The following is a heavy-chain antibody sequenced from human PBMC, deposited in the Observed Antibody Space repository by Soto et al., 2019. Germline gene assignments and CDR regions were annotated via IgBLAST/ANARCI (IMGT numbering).Heavy chain of an antibody. D-gene: IGHD6-13*01. V-gene: IGHV3-15*01. CDR1: GLTFGNAW. CDR2: IKSKTDGGTT. CDR3: TTRTTAAGTGYYYYYYMDV. J-gene: IGHJ6*03. Sequence: GGSMILSCAASGLTFGNAWMSWVRQDTGKGLEWVGRIKSKTDGGTTDYAAPVKGRFTISRDDSKNALYLQMNSLKTEDTAVYYCTTRTTAAGTGYYYYYYMDVWGKGTTVTVSS.